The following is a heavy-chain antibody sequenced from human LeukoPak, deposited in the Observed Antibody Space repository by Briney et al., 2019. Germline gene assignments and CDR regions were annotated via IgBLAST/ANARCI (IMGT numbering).Heavy chain of an antibody. Sequence: GGSLRLSCAASGFTYSSYWMSWVRQAPGKGLEWVAFIRYDGSNKYYADSVKGRFTISRDNSKNTLYLQMNSLRAEDTAVYYCAKAEEQHLVRLVHYWGQGTRVIVSS. J-gene: IGHJ4*02. V-gene: IGHV3-30*02. D-gene: IGHD6-13*01. CDR2: IRYDGSNK. CDR1: GFTYSSYW. CDR3: AKAEEQHLVRLVHY.